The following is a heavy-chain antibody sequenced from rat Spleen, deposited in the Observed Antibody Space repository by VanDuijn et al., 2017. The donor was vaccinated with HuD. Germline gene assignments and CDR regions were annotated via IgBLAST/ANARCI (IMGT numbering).Heavy chain of an antibody. V-gene: IGHV3-1*01. CDR3: AKYSSSIYAYYWYFDL. CDR2: ISYSGVT. Sequence: EVQLQESGPGLVKPSQSLSLTCSVSVYSITSSYNWNWIRKFPGSKMEWLGYISYSGVTNYNPSLTSRISITRDTSKNQFFLQLHSVTTEDTAAYYCAKYSSSIYAYYWYFDLWGPGTMVTVSS. CDR1: VYSITSSY. D-gene: IGHD1-2*01. J-gene: IGHJ1*01.